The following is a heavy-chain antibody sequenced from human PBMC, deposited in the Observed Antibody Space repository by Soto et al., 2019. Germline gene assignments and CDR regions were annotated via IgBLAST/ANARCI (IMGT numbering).Heavy chain of an antibody. CDR1: GFTFSSYG. Sequence: GGSLRLSCAASGFTFSSYGLHWVRQAQGKGLEWVAVIWYDGSNKYYADSVKGRFTISRDNSKNTLYLQMNSLRAEDTAVYYCARDSGPESGYYGMDVWGQGTTVTVSS. CDR3: ARDSGPESGYYGMDV. J-gene: IGHJ6*02. V-gene: IGHV3-33*01. CDR2: IWYDGSNK. D-gene: IGHD3-22*01.